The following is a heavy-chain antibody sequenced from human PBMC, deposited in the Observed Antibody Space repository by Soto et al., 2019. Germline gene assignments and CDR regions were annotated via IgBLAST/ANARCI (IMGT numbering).Heavy chain of an antibody. CDR2: ISYDGNNK. V-gene: IGHV3-30-3*01. Sequence: PGGSLRLSCAASGFTFSSYAMHWVRQAPGKGLEWVAVISYDGNNKCYADSVKGRFPISRDNSKNTLYLQMNSLRAEDTAVYYCARGPSSLTRFDYWGQGTLVTVSS. J-gene: IGHJ4*02. CDR1: GFTFSSYA. D-gene: IGHD2-2*01. CDR3: ARGPSSLTRFDY.